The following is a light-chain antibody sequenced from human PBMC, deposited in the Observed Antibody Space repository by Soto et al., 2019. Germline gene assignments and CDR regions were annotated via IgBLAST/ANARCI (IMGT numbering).Light chain of an antibody. CDR3: LQNHNYPRT. J-gene: IGKJ1*01. Sequence: AIQMTQSPSSLSASVGDRVTITCRASQDISDDVGWYQHKPGKAPNLLISAASRLQSGVPSRFSGSGSGAEFSLTIASLRPEDSATYYCLQNHNYPRTFGQGTKVEI. CDR2: AAS. CDR1: QDISDD. V-gene: IGKV1-6*01.